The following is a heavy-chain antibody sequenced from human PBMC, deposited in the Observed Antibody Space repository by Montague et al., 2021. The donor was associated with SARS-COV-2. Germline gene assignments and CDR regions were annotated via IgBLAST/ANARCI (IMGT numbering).Heavy chain of an antibody. J-gene: IGHJ4*02. D-gene: IGHD3-22*01. CDR3: ASLPYSLRYYSYYFDY. Sequence: SETLSLTCTVSGASISGSDYYWGWIRQSPGKGLEWIGSIDYRGSTYDNPSLKSRVIISVDTSKNQFSLNLSSLTAADTAVYYCASLPYSLRYYSYYFDYWGQGALVTVSS. CDR2: IDYRGST. V-gene: IGHV4-39*01. CDR1: GASISGSDYY.